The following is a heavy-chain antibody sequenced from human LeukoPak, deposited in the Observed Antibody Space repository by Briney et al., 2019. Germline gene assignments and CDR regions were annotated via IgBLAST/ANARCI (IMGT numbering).Heavy chain of an antibody. D-gene: IGHD4-17*01. CDR2: IYYSGST. J-gene: IGHJ5*02. CDR1: GGSITSYY. V-gene: IGHV4-59*08. Sequence: SETLSLTCTVSGGSITSYYWSWIRQPPGKGLEWIGYIYYSGSTNYNPSLKSRVTISVDTSKNQFSLRLSSVTAADTAVYYCARLGYGVDWFDPWGQGTLVTVSS. CDR3: ARLGYGVDWFDP.